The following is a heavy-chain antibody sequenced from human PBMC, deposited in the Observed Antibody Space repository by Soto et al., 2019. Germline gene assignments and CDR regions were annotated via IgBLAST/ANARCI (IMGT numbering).Heavy chain of an antibody. J-gene: IGHJ4*02. CDR2: IYASGAT. CDR3: ARYHSFDGSIYHYYFDF. CDR1: GGSISTYY. Sequence: ETLSRTCPVSGGSISTYYWSWIRQPPGGTLEWIGYIYASGATTYNPSLESRVTMSVDMPNNEFSLELTSLNAADTAVYYCARYHSFDGSIYHYYFDFWGQGTLVTVYS. V-gene: IGHV4-59*01. D-gene: IGHD3-10*01.